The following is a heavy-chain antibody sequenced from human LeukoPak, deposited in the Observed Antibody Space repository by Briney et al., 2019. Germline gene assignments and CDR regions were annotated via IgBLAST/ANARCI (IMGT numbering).Heavy chain of an antibody. CDR3: ARVGVVPAALDWFDP. CDR1: GGTFSSYA. D-gene: IGHD2-2*01. V-gene: IGHV1-69*04. Sequence: ASVKVSCEASGGTFSSYAISWVRQAPGQGLEWMGRIIPILGIANYAQKFQGRVTITADKSTSTAYMELSSLRSEDTAVYYCARVGVVPAALDWFDPWGQGTLVTVSS. J-gene: IGHJ5*02. CDR2: IIPILGIA.